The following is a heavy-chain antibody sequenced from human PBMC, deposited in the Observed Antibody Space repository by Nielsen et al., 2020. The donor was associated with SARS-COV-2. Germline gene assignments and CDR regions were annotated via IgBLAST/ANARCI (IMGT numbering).Heavy chain of an antibody. CDR2: ISYDGSNK. CDR1: GFTFSSYA. V-gene: IGHV3-30-3*01. J-gene: IGHJ6*02. CDR3: ARTVGSYYGMDV. Sequence: GGSLRLSCAASGFTFSSYARHWVRQAPGKGLEWVAVISYDGSNKYYADSVKGRFTISRDNSKNTLYLQMNSLRAEDTAVYYCARTVGSYYGMDVWGQGTTVTVSS. D-gene: IGHD3-10*01.